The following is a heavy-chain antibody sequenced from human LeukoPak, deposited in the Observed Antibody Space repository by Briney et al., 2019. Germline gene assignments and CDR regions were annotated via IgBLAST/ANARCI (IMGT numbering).Heavy chain of an antibody. CDR2: IDTSGSPI. CDR3: ARGPPLFDP. J-gene: IGHJ5*02. Sequence: PGGSLRLSCAASGFTFSSYSMNWVRQAPGKGLEWVSYIDTSGSPIYYADSVKGRFTISRDNAKSSLYLQMNSLRADDTAVYYCARGPPLFDPWGQGALVTVSS. V-gene: IGHV3-48*01. CDR1: GFTFSSYS.